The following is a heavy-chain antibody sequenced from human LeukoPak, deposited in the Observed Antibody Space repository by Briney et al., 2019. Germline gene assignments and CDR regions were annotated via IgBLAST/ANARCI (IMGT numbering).Heavy chain of an antibody. J-gene: IGHJ4*02. CDR2: LSGSAGGS. V-gene: IGHV3-23*01. CDR3: AKRGVVVRVFLVGFHKEAYYFDS. CDR1: GITLSNYG. D-gene: IGHD3-16*02. Sequence: GGSLRLSCGVSGITLSNYGMTWVRQAPGKGLEWVAGLSGSAGGSNYADSVKGRFTISRDNSKNTLFLQMDRLRAEDTAVYFCAKRGVVVRVFLVGFHKEAYYFDSWGQRAPVTVSS.